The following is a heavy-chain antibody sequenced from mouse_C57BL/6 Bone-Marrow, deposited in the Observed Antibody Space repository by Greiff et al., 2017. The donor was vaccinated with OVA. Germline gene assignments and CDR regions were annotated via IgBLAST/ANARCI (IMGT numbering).Heavy chain of an antibody. J-gene: IGHJ2*01. V-gene: IGHV1-63*01. CDR2: IYPGGGYT. CDR1: GYTFTNYW. D-gene: IGHD1-1*01. Sequence: VQLVESGAELVRPGTSVKMSCKASGYTFTNYWIGWAKQRPGHGLEWIGDIYPGGGYTNYNEKFKGKATLTADKSSSTAYMQFSSLTSEDSAIYYCARNYGSSYPYYFDYWGQGTTLTVSS. CDR3: ARNYGSSYPYYFDY.